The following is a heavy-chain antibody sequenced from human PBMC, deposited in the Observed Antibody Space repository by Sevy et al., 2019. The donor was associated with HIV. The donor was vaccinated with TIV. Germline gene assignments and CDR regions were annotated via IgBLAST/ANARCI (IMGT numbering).Heavy chain of an antibody. D-gene: IGHD2-15*01. J-gene: IGHJ5*02. V-gene: IGHV3-21*01. CDR2: ISSSSSYI. CDR1: GFTFSSYS. Sequence: GGSLRLSCAASGFTFSSYSMNWVRQAPGKGLEWVSSISSSSSYIYYAYSVKGRFTISRDNAKNSLYLQMNSLRAEDTAVYYCARDQLVVAAPCWFDPWGQGTLVTVSS. CDR3: ARDQLVVAAPCWFDP.